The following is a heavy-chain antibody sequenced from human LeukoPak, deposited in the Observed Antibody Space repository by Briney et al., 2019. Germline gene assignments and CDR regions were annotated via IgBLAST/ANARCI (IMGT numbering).Heavy chain of an antibody. Sequence: RASVKVFCKASGYTFTSYAMHWVRQAPGQRLEWMGWINAGNGNTKYSQKFQGRVTITRDTSASTAYMELSSLRSEDTAVYYCAKVTTRFANAFDIWGQGTMVTVSS. D-gene: IGHD4-17*01. CDR2: INAGNGNT. V-gene: IGHV1-3*01. CDR3: AKVTTRFANAFDI. J-gene: IGHJ3*02. CDR1: GYTFTSYA.